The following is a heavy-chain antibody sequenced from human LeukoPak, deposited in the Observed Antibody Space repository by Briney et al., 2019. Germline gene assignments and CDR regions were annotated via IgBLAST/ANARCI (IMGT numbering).Heavy chain of an antibody. CDR1: GFTFSSYW. Sequence: GGSLRLSCAASGFTFSSYWMHWVRQAPGKGLVWVSRVNTDGSTTSYADSVKGRFTISRDNAKNTLYLQMNSPRAEDTALYYCASLLWFGESLPNWFDSWGQGTLVTVSS. CDR2: VNTDGSTT. V-gene: IGHV3-74*01. J-gene: IGHJ5*01. D-gene: IGHD3-10*01. CDR3: ASLLWFGESLPNWFDS.